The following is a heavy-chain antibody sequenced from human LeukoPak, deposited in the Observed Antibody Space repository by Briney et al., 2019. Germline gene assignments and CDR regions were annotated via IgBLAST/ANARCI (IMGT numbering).Heavy chain of an antibody. J-gene: IGHJ4*02. D-gene: IGHD3-3*01. CDR1: GGSISSYY. V-gene: IGHV4-59*01. CDR2: IYYSGST. CDR3: ARGLDYDFWSGYPRYYFDY. Sequence: SETLSLTCTVSGGSISSYYWSWIRQPPGKGLKWIGYIYYSGSTNYNPSLKSRVTISVDTSKNQFSLKLSSVTAADTAVYYCARGLDYDFWSGYPRYYFDYWGQGTLVTVSS.